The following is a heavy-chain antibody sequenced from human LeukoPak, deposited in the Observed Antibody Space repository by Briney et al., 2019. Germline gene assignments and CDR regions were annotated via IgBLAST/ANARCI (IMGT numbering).Heavy chain of an antibody. CDR3: AREEYYYDSGGYYSAYYFDY. CDR1: GFTFSSYG. Sequence: PGGSLRLSCAASGFTFSSYGMHWVRQAPGKGLEWVAVIWYDGSNKYYADSVKGRFTISRDNSKNTPYLQMNSLRAEDTAVYYCAREEYYYDSGGYYSAYYFDYWGQGTLVTVSS. V-gene: IGHV3-33*01. CDR2: IWYDGSNK. D-gene: IGHD3-22*01. J-gene: IGHJ4*02.